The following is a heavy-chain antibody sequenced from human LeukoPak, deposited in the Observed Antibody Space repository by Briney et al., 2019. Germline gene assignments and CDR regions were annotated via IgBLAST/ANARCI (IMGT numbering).Heavy chain of an antibody. V-gene: IGHV3-23*01. CDR2: IGDRGGAT. CDR3: AKRSCGGGSCNFDY. Sequence: GGSLRLFCASSGFTFSNYAMSWVRQAPGKGLEWVSAIGDRGGATNCADSVKGRFTISRDNSKNTLYLQMNSLRAEDTAVYYCAKRSCGGGSCNFDYWGQGTLVTVSS. J-gene: IGHJ4*02. D-gene: IGHD2-15*01. CDR1: GFTFSNYA.